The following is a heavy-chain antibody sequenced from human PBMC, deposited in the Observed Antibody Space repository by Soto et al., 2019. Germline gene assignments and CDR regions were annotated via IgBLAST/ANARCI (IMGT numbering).Heavy chain of an antibody. CDR3: AKDKPGTTSFDD. J-gene: IGHJ4*02. D-gene: IGHD1-1*01. CDR2: ISDSGDTT. Sequence: EVQLLESGGGLVQPGGSPRLSCEASAFTISRYAMSWVRQAPGKGLEWVSAISDSGDTTHYTDSVKGRFTISRDTSKSTLYLQMNTLRAEDTAVYYCAKDKPGTTSFDDWGQGTLVIVSS. V-gene: IGHV3-23*01. CDR1: AFTISRYA.